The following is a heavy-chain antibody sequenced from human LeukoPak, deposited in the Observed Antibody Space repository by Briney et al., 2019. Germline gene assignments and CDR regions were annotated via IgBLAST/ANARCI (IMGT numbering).Heavy chain of an antibody. V-gene: IGHV3-7*01. J-gene: IGHJ3*02. D-gene: IGHD6-19*01. Sequence: PGGSLRLSCAASGFTYSSYWMSWVRPAPGKGLEWVANIKQDGSEKYHVDSVKGRFTISRDNAKNSLYLQMNSLRDEDTAVYYCASAAVAGEIAFDIWGQGTMVTVSS. CDR2: IKQDGSEK. CDR1: GFTYSSYW. CDR3: ASAAVAGEIAFDI.